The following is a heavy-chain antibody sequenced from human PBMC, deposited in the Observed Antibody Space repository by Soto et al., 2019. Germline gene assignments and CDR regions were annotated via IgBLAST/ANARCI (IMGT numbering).Heavy chain of an antibody. CDR1: GYAFTSYG. J-gene: IGHJ4*02. D-gene: IGHD3-10*01. CDR2: IAPHSGRT. Sequence: QVQMVQSGPEVKNPGASVRVSCVASGYAFTSYGVNWVRQAPGQGLEWMGWIAPHSGRTTYLPKFQGRVTMTADVSTNTGYIELRSLKSDDTGIYFCARAATGSYHSAYWGQGTVVTVSS. V-gene: IGHV1-18*04. CDR3: ARAATGSYHSAY.